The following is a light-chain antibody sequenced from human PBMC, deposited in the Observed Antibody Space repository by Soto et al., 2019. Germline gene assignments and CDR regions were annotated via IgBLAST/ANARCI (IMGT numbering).Light chain of an antibody. J-gene: IGKJ2*01. CDR3: QQYSNWPQT. V-gene: IGKV3-15*01. Sequence: EIVMTQSPATLSVSPGERATLSCRASQSVSNFLAWYQQKPGQAPRLLMYGASTRATGIPARFSGSGSGAEFTLTISSLQSEDFAVYYCQQYSNWPQTFGQGTKLETK. CDR2: GAS. CDR1: QSVSNF.